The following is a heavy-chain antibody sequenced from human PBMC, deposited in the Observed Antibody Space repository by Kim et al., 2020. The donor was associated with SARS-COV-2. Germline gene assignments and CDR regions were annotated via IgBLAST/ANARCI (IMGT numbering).Heavy chain of an antibody. CDR1: GFTFSSYA. CDR2: VSRGGGAT. J-gene: IGHJ3*02. D-gene: IGHD2-15*01. CDR3: ARRKYWSLCWWSDGSDGSEDRRHPFDI. V-gene: IGHV3-7*01. Sequence: GGSLRLSCAASGFTFSSYAMSWVRQAPGKGLEWVAAVSRGGGATYYVDSVKGRFTIFRDNAQNSLHLLMNSLRVEDTAVYYCARRKYWSLCWWSDGSDGSEDRRHPFDIWGQGTMVTVSS.